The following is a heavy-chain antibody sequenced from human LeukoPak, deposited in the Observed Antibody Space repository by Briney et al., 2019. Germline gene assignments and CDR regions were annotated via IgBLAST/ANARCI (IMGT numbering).Heavy chain of an antibody. Sequence: ASVKVSCKASGYIFTDYYMHWVRQAPGQELGWMGRINPNSGGTNYAQKLQGRVTMTTDTSTSTAYMELRSLRSDDTAVYYCARGSWELPLFVDYWGQGTLVTVSS. CDR2: INPNSGGT. V-gene: IGHV1/OR15-1*04. CDR1: GYIFTDYY. CDR3: ARGSWELPLFVDY. J-gene: IGHJ4*02. D-gene: IGHD1-26*01.